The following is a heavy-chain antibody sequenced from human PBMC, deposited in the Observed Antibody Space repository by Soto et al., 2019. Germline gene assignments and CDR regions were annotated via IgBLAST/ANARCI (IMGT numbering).Heavy chain of an antibody. CDR1: GGTFSSYA. D-gene: IGHD2-15*01. V-gene: IGHV1-69*12. Sequence: QVQLVQSGAEVKKPGSSVKVSCKASGGTFSSYAISWVRQAPGQGLEWMGGIIPIFGTANYAQKFQGRVTITADESTSTAYMELSSLRSEDTAVYYCARDIVVVVAAEHAYYYYGMDVWGQGTTVTVSS. J-gene: IGHJ6*02. CDR3: ARDIVVVVAAEHAYYYYGMDV. CDR2: IIPIFGTA.